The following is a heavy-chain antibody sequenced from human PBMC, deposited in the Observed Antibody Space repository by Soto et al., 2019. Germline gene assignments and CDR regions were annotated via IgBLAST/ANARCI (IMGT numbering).Heavy chain of an antibody. J-gene: IGHJ4*02. V-gene: IGHV3-23*01. CDR1: GFTFSNYG. Sequence: GGSLRLSCAASGFTFSNYGMTWVRQAPGKGLEWVAAIGGGSGYTYYADSVKGRFTVSRDDAKGTLFLQMNSLRAEDTALYYCARGGGNYYATDYWGQGTLVTVSS. CDR2: IGGGSGYT. CDR3: ARGGGNYYATDY. D-gene: IGHD1-26*01.